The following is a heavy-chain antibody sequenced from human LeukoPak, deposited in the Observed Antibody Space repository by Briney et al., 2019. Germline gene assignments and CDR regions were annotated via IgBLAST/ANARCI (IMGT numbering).Heavy chain of an antibody. CDR1: GGSVCSGSYY. D-gene: IGHD1-1*01. V-gene: IGHV4-61*01. J-gene: IGHJ5*02. Sequence: PPETLSLTCTVSGGSVCSGSYYCSWIRQPPGKGMEWLGYVYYGGSTTSHPSLKSRVPISVDTSKNQFSLKLSSVTAADTAVYYCARGWRRYWFDPWGQGTLVTDSS. CDR3: ARGWRRYWFDP. CDR2: VYYGGST.